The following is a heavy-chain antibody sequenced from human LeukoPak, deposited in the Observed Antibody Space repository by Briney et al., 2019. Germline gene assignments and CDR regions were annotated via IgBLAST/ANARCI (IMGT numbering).Heavy chain of an antibody. CDR1: GYTFTIYG. V-gene: IGHV1-69*13. CDR2: IIPIFGTA. J-gene: IGHJ4*02. Sequence: SVKVSCKASGYTFTIYGISWVRQAPGQGLEWMGGIIPIFGTANYAQKFQGRVTITADESTSTAYMELSSLRSEDTAVYYCARGLRGATMYYFDYWGQGTLVTVSS. D-gene: IGHD1-26*01. CDR3: ARGLRGATMYYFDY.